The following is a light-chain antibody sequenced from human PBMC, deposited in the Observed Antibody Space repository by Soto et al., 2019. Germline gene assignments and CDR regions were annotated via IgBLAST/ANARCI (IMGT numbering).Light chain of an antibody. CDR3: QQFSSYST. Sequence: DIQMTQSPSTLSASVGDRVTITCRASQSIDNWLAWYQQKPGKAPKLLIYAASTLETVVPSRFSGSGSGTEFTLTIKSLQPDDFATYYCQQFSSYSTFGQGT. V-gene: IGKV1-5*01. J-gene: IGKJ1*01. CDR1: QSIDNW. CDR2: AAS.